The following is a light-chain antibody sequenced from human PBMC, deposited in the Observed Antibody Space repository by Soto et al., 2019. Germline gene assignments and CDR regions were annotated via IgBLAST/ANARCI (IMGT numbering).Light chain of an antibody. V-gene: IGLV2-8*01. CDR1: SSDVGGYNP. Sequence: QSVLTQPPSASGSLGQSVTISCTGTSSDVGGYNPVSWYQQHPGRAPKLLIYEVYRRPSGAPDRFSGSKSGSSASLPGSGLQAEDEAEYFCSSFAGINTLYVFGTGTKVTVL. CDR2: EVY. CDR3: SSFAGINTLYV. J-gene: IGLJ1*01.